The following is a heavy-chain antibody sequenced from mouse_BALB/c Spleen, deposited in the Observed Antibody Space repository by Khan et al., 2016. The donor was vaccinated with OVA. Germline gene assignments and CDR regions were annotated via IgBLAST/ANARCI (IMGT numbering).Heavy chain of an antibody. CDR1: GYTITSYYA. D-gene: IGHD1-3*01. V-gene: IGHV3-2*02. CDR2: ISYSGST. CDR3: AGAGSRYNDAMDY. Sequence: EVKLLESGPGLVKPSQSLSLSCTATGYTITSYYAWYWIRQSPGNILEWMGNISYSGSTNYNPDLKSRISITRDTSKNQFYLQLNSVTTEDTATYYGAGAGSRYNDAMDYWGQGTSVTVSS. J-gene: IGHJ4*01.